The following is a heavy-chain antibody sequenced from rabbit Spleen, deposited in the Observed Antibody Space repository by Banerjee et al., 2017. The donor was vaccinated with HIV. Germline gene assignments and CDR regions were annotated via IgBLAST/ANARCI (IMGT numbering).Heavy chain of an antibody. Sequence: QEQLVESGGGLVKPEGSLKLSCTASGFSFSNKAVMCWVRQAPGKGLEWIACINAVTGKAVYASWAKGRFTISETSSTTVTLQMTSLTDADTATYFCARGGYGGHIYAMGLWGPGTLVTVS. CDR2: INAVTGKA. CDR3: ARGGYGGHIYAMGL. CDR1: GFSFSNKAV. D-gene: IGHD4-2*01. J-gene: IGHJ4*01. V-gene: IGHV1S45*01.